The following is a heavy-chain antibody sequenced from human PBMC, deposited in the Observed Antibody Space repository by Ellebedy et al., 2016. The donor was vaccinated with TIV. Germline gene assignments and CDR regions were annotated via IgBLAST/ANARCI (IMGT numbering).Heavy chain of an antibody. CDR2: IYSGGTT. V-gene: IGHV3-53*01. J-gene: IGHJ6*02. Sequence: PGGSLRLSCAASEFTVSNNYMTWVRQAPGKGLEWVSLIYSGGTTDYADSVKGRFTITRDSSENKLYLQMNSLRADDTAVYDCAARSRGGYYYYHNMDVWGQGTTVTVSS. D-gene: IGHD3-10*01. CDR1: EFTVSNNY. CDR3: AARSRGGYYYYHNMDV.